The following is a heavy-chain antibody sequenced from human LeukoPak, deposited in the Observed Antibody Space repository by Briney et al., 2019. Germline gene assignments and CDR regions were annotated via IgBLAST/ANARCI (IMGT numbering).Heavy chain of an antibody. V-gene: IGHV3-33*01. CDR1: GFTFSSYG. J-gene: IGHJ4*02. CDR2: IWYDGSNE. D-gene: IGHD4-17*01. CDR3: AAGDPVSY. Sequence: PGGSLRLSCAASGFTFSSYGMTWVRQAPGKGLEWVAVIWYDGSNEYYVDSVKGRFTISRDNSKNTLYLQMNSLRVEDTAVYYCAAGDPVSYWGQGTLVSVSS.